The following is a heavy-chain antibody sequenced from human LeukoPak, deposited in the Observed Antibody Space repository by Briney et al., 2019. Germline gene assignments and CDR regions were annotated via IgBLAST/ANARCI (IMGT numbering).Heavy chain of an antibody. J-gene: IGHJ6*03. CDR2: INHSGST. V-gene: IGHV4-34*01. Sequence: SETLSLTCAVYGGSFSGYYWSWIRQPPGKGLEWIGEINHSGSTNYNPSLKSRVTMSVDTSKNQFSLKLSSVTAADTAVYYCARATVGYYYYYYMDVWGKGTTVTVSS. CDR3: ARATVGYYYYYYMDV. D-gene: IGHD4-11*01. CDR1: GGSFSGYY.